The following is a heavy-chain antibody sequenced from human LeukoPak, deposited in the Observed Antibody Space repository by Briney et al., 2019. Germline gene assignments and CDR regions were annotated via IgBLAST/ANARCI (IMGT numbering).Heavy chain of an antibody. J-gene: IGHJ3*02. CDR2: MNGDGSST. CDR1: GFTFRSYW. Sequence: GGSLRLSCAASGFTFRSYWMHWVRQDPGKGLVWVSHMNGDGSSTSYADSVKGRFTISRDNAKNTLYLQMNRLKAEDTAVYYCARSATDAFDIWGQGTMVIVSS. V-gene: IGHV3-74*01. CDR3: ARSATDAFDI.